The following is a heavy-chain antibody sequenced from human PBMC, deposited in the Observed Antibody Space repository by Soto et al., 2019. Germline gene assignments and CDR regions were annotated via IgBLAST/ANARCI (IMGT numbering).Heavy chain of an antibody. CDR3: ARSQGSSTSLEIYYYYYYGMDV. Sequence: QVQLVQSGAEVKKPGSSVKVSCKASGGTFSSYAISWVRQAAGQGLEWMGGIIPISGTAIYAQKFQGRVTITADESTSTAYMELSSLRSEDTAVYYCARSQGSSTSLEIYYYYYYGMDVWGQGTTVTVSS. J-gene: IGHJ6*02. V-gene: IGHV1-69*01. CDR1: GGTFSSYA. CDR2: IIPISGTA. D-gene: IGHD2-2*01.